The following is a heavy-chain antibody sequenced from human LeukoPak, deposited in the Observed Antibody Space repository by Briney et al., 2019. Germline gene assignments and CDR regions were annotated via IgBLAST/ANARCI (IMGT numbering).Heavy chain of an antibody. CDR1: GGSFSGYY. Sequence: SETLSLTCAVYGGSFSGYYWSWIRQPPGKGLEWIGEINHSGSTNYNPSLKSRVTISVDTSKNQFSLKLSSVTAADTAVYYCARLMVRGVITRYHYYYMDVWGKGTTVTISS. V-gene: IGHV4-34*01. J-gene: IGHJ6*03. CDR3: ARLMVRGVITRYHYYYMDV. D-gene: IGHD3-10*01. CDR2: INHSGST.